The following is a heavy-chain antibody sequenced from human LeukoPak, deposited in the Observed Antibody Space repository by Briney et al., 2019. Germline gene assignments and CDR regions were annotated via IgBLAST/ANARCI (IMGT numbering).Heavy chain of an antibody. CDR2: IKQDGSEK. CDR3: ARVVAYYDFWSGTSNAFDY. J-gene: IGHJ4*02. D-gene: IGHD3-3*01. CDR1: GGSFSGYY. Sequence: ETLSLTCAVYGGSFSGYYWSWVRQAPGKGLEWVANIKQDGSEKYYVDSVKGRFTIFRDNAKNSLYLQMNSLRAEDTAVYYCARVVAYYDFWSGTSNAFDYWGQGTLVTVSS. V-gene: IGHV3-7*03.